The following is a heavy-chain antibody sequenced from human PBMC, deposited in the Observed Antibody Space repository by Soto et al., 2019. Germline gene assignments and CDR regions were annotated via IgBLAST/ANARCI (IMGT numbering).Heavy chain of an antibody. V-gene: IGHV4-4*02. CDR1: GDSISSTHW. J-gene: IGHJ4*02. CDR3: ATLPPRIVVTILPVPS. CDR2: VYHTGST. Sequence: QVQLRQSGPRLARPSGTLSLTCVVSGDSISSTHWWTWVRQTPGTGLEWIGEVYHTGSTKYNPSLKTRVTLSLDKSNNRFTLHLKSLTAAHTAVYYCATLPPRIVVTILPVPSWGQGTQVTVSS. D-gene: IGHD2-21*01.